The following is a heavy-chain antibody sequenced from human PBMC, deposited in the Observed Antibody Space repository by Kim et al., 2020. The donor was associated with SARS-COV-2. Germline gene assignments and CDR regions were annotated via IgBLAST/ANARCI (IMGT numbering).Heavy chain of an antibody. J-gene: IGHJ3*02. D-gene: IGHD3-16*02. Sequence: ASVKVSCKASGYTFTSYAMHWVRQAPGQRLEWMGWINAGNGNTKYSQKFQGRVTITRDTSASTAYMELSSLRSEDTAVYYCARHKVWGSYRSPAAFDIWGQGTMVTVYS. CDR2: INAGNGNT. CDR3: ARHKVWGSYRSPAAFDI. CDR1: GYTFTSYA. V-gene: IGHV1-3*01.